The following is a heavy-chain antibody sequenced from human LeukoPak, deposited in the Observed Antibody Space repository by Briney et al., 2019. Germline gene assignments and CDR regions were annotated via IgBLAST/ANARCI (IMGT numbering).Heavy chain of an antibody. CDR2: IYYSGST. D-gene: IGHD5-12*01. J-gene: IGHJ5*02. CDR3: ARGGEGVAPGYDGRNWFDP. CDR1: GGSISSYY. V-gene: IGHV4-59*12. Sequence: PSETLSLTCTVSGGSISSYYWSWIRQPPGKGLEWIGYIYYSGSTNYNPSLKSRVTISVDTSKNQFSLKLSSVTAADTAVYYCARGGEGVAPGYDGRNWFDPWGQGTLVTVSS.